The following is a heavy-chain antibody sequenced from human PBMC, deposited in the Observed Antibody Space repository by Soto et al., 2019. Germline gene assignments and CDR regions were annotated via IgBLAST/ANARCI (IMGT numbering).Heavy chain of an antibody. Sequence: EVQLLESGGGLVQPGGSLRLSCAASGFTFSSYAMSWVRQAPGKGLEWVSAISGSSGGTYYADSVKGRFTISRDNSKNPLFLQMNSLRAEDTAVYYCAKDGGYAYYDSSGYYFAYWGQGTLVTVSS. D-gene: IGHD3-22*01. J-gene: IGHJ4*02. V-gene: IGHV3-23*01. CDR3: AKDGGYAYYDSSGYYFAY. CDR1: GFTFSSYA. CDR2: ISGSSGGT.